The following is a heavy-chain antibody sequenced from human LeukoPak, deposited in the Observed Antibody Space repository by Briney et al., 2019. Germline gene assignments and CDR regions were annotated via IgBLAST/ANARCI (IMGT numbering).Heavy chain of an antibody. CDR1: GFTFSSYA. CDR3: AKSLQWLVREVVY. V-gene: IGHV3-23*01. J-gene: IGHJ4*02. CDR2: ISGSDDST. Sequence: PGGSLRLSCAASGFTFSSYAMSWVRQAPGKGLEWVSAISGSDDSTYYADSVKGRFTISRDNSKNTLYLQMNSLRAEDTALYYCAKSLQWLVREVVYWGQGTLVTVSS. D-gene: IGHD6-19*01.